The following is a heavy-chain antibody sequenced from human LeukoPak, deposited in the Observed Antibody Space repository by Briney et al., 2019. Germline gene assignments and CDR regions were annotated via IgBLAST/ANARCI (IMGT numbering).Heavy chain of an antibody. J-gene: IGHJ4*02. CDR1: GGSFSGYY. CDR2: INHSGST. D-gene: IGHD2-2*01. Sequence: SETLSLTCAVYGGSFSGYYWSWIRQPPGKGLEWIGEINHSGSTNCNPSLKSRVTISVDTSKNQFSLKLSSVTAADTAVYYCAVPAAMSDFDYWGQGTLVTVSS. CDR3: AVPAAMSDFDY. V-gene: IGHV4-34*01.